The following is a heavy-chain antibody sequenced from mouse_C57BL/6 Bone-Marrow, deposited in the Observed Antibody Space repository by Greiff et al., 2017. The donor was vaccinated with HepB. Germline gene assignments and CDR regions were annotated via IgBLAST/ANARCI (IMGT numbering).Heavy chain of an antibody. J-gene: IGHJ2*01. D-gene: IGHD2-4*01. CDR2: IDPENGDT. CDR1: GFNIKDDY. CDR3: TTYDYDGNY. Sequence: EVQLQQSGAELVRPGASVKLSCTASGFNIKDDYMHWVKQRPEQGLEWIGWIDPENGDTEYASKFQGKATIIADTSSNTAYLQLSSLTSEDTAVYYCTTYDYDGNYWGQGTTLTVSS. V-gene: IGHV14-4*01.